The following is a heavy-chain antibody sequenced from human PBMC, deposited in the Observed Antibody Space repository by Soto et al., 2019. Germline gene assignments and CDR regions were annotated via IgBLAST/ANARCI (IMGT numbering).Heavy chain of an antibody. CDR2: ISGSGGST. D-gene: IGHD2-21*02. Sequence: GGSLRLSCAASGFTFSSYGMSWVRQAPGKGLEWVSAISGSGGSTYYADSVKGRFTISRDNSKNTLYLQMNSLRAEDTAVYYCARAGVTPHFFDYWGQGTLVTVSS. CDR3: ARAGVTPHFFDY. V-gene: IGHV3-23*01. CDR1: GFTFSSYG. J-gene: IGHJ4*02.